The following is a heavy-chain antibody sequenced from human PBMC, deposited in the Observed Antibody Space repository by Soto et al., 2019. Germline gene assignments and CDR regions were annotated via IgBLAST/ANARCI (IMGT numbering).Heavy chain of an antibody. CDR1: GGTFSSYT. Sequence: GASVKVSCKASGGTFSSYTISWVRQPPGQGLEWMGRIIPILGIANYAQKFQGRVTITADKSTSTAYMELSSLRSEDTAVYYCARAGRGYDYFDYWGQGTLVTVSS. D-gene: IGHD5-18*01. J-gene: IGHJ4*02. CDR3: ARAGRGYDYFDY. CDR2: IIPILGIA. V-gene: IGHV1-69*02.